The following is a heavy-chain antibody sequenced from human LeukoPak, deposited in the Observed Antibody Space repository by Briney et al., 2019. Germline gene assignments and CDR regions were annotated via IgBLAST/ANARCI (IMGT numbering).Heavy chain of an antibody. V-gene: IGHV4-59*01. CDR1: GGSISSYY. Sequence: SETLSLTCTVSGGSISSYYWSWIRQPPGKGLQWIGYIYYSGSTNYNPSLKSRVTISVDTSKNQFSLKLSSVTAADTAVYYCARSELWDYDFWSGKLGGWFDPWGQGTLVTVSS. D-gene: IGHD3-3*01. J-gene: IGHJ5*02. CDR3: ARSELWDYDFWSGKLGGWFDP. CDR2: IYYSGST.